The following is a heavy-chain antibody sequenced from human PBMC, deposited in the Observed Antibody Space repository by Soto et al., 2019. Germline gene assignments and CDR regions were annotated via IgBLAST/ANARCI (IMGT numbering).Heavy chain of an antibody. CDR3: ARAYCYDSSSNIETIFDY. D-gene: IGHD3-22*01. V-gene: IGHV4-30-4*01. CDR1: GGSISSGDYY. CDR2: IYYSGST. Sequence: SETLSLTCTVSGGSISSGDYYWSWIRQPPGKGLEWIGYIYYSGSTYYNPSLKSRLTISVDTPKNQFSLELSSVTAADTAVYYCARAYCYDSSSNIETIFDYWGQGTLVTVSS. J-gene: IGHJ4*02.